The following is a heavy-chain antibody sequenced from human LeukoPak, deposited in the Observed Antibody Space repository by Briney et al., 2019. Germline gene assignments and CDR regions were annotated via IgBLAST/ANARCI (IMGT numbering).Heavy chain of an antibody. CDR3: ARVADSPKNQGIEDWYFDL. CDR1: GGSISSYY. Sequence: SETLSLTCTVSGGSISSYYWSWIRQPAGKGLEWIGRIYTSGSTNYNPSLKSRVTMSVDTSKNQFSLKLSSVTAADTAVYYCARVADSPKNQGIEDWYFDLWGRGTLVTVSS. J-gene: IGHJ2*01. CDR2: IYTSGST. V-gene: IGHV4-4*07. D-gene: IGHD1-14*01.